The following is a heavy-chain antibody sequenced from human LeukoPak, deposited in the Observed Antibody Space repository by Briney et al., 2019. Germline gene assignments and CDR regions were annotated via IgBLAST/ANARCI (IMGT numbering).Heavy chain of an antibody. D-gene: IGHD3-22*01. J-gene: IGHJ4*02. Sequence: GGSLRLTCAASGFSFSNFWMSWVRQAPGKGLEWVANIKQDGSEKYYVDSVKGRFTISRDNAKNSLYLQMNSLRAEDTAVYYCARDGMIVVVPYYFDYWGQGTLVTVSS. CDR1: GFSFSNFW. CDR3: ARDGMIVVVPYYFDY. CDR2: IKQDGSEK. V-gene: IGHV3-7*01.